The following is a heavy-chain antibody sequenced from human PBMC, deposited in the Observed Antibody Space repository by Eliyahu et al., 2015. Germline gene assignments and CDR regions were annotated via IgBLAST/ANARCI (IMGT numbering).Heavy chain of an antibody. CDR2: IKSKADGGTT. CDR1: GVXFXXAW. Sequence: EGQLVESGGGLVKPGASLRLSFAAXGVXFXXAWMSWVRQAPGKGLEWVGRIKSKADGGTTDYAAPVKGRFTLSRDDSKSVLYLQMNSLKTEDTAVYYCTKDPVWSSSLGVDAFDIWGQGTMVTISS. J-gene: IGHJ3*02. V-gene: IGHV3-15*01. D-gene: IGHD6-6*01. CDR3: TKDPVWSSSLGVDAFDI.